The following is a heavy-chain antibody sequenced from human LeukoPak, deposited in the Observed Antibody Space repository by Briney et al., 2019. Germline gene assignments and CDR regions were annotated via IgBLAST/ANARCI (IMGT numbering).Heavy chain of an antibody. CDR2: IYYSGST. D-gene: IGHD5-18*01. Sequence: SETLSLTRTVSGGSISSYYWSWIRQPPGKGLEWIGYIYYSGSTNYNPSLKSRVTISVDTSKNQFSLKLSSVTAADTAVYYCARGKLKRGYSYGYGYFDYWGQGTLVTVSS. CDR1: GGSISSYY. V-gene: IGHV4-59*01. J-gene: IGHJ4*02. CDR3: ARGKLKRGYSYGYGYFDY.